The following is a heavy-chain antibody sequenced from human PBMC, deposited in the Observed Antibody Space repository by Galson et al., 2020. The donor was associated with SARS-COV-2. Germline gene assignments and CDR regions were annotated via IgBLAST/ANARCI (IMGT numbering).Heavy chain of an antibody. CDR2: ISGSGGST. V-gene: IGHV3-23*01. J-gene: IGHJ4*02. D-gene: IGHD3-3*01. CDR1: GFTFSSYA. CDR3: AKDGAIFGVVTATETNFDY. Sequence: GESLKISCAASGFTFSSYAMSWVRQAPGKGLEWVSAISGSGGSTYYADSVKGRFTISRDNSKNTLYLQMNSLRAEDTAVYYCAKDGAIFGVVTATETNFDYWGQGTLVTVSS.